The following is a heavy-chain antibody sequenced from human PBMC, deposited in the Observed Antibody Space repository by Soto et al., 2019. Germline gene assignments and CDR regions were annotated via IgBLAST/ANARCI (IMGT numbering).Heavy chain of an antibody. CDR3: ARETGAPLYGMDV. CDR2: IWYAGSNK. J-gene: IGHJ6*02. D-gene: IGHD7-27*01. CDR1: GFTFSAYG. V-gene: IGHV3-33*01. Sequence: QVQLVESGGGVVQPGRSLRLSCAASGFTFSAYGMHWVRQAPGKGLEWVAVIWYAGSNKYYVDSVKGRFTISRDDSKNTLYLQMNSLRAENTAVYYCARETGAPLYGMDVWGQGTTVTVSS.